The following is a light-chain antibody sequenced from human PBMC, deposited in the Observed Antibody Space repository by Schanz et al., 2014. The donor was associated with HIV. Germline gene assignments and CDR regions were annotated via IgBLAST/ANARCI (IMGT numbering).Light chain of an antibody. V-gene: IGKV3D-15*02. Sequence: EIVMTQSPATLSVSPGERATLSCRASQSVGRNLAWYQQKPGQAPRLLIYDASNRATGIPARFSGSGSGTDFTLTISSLEPEDFAVYYCQQYGSSPITFGQGTKVVIK. CDR3: QQYGSSPIT. J-gene: IGKJ1*01. CDR1: QSVGRN. CDR2: DAS.